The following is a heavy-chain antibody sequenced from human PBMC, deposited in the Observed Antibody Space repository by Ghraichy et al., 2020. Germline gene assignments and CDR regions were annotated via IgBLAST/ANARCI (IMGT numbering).Heavy chain of an antibody. V-gene: IGHV2-5*02. CDR2: IYWDDDK. CDR3: ARRGHLRGVAKGYFQH. CDR1: GFSLSTSGVG. D-gene: IGHD3-3*01. J-gene: IGHJ1*01. Sequence: SGPTLVKPTQTLTLTCTFSGFSLSTSGVGVGWIRQPPGKALEWLALIYWDDDKRYSPSLKSRLTITKDTSKNQVVLTMTNMDPVDTATYYCARRGHLRGVAKGYFQHWGQGTLVTVSS.